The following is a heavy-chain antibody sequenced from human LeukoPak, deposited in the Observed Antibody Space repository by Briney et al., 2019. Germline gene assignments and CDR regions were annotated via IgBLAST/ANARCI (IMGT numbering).Heavy chain of an antibody. CDR3: ASTDYGGNSGFDY. J-gene: IGHJ4*02. D-gene: IGHD4-23*01. Sequence: GGSLRLSCAASGFTFSSYGMHWVRQAPGKGLEWVAVIWYDGSNKYYADSVKGRFTISRDNSKNTLYLQMNSLRAEDTAVYYCASTDYGGNSGFDYWGQGTLVTVSS. CDR2: IWYDGSNK. V-gene: IGHV3-33*01. CDR1: GFTFSSYG.